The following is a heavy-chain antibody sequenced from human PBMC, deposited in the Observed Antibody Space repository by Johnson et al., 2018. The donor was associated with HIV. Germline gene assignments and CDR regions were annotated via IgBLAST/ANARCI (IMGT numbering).Heavy chain of an antibody. V-gene: IGHV3-30*04. CDR1: GFTFSSYP. Sequence: QEQLVESGGGVVQPGRSLRLSCAASGFTFSSYPMHWVRQAPGKGLEWVAIISYDGGSKYYADSVKGRFTVSRDNSKNTLYLQINSLRPEDTAAYYCARLPGGYSRDDLDIWGQGTMVTVSS. D-gene: IGHD5-18*01. CDR3: ARLPGGYSRDDLDI. J-gene: IGHJ3*02. CDR2: ISYDGGSK.